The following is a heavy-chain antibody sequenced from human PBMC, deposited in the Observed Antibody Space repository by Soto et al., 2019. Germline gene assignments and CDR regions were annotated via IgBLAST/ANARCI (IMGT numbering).Heavy chain of an antibody. CDR1: GYTFTSYY. Sequence: ASVKVSCKASGYTFTSYYMHWVRQAPGQGLEWMGIINPSGGSTSYAQKFQGRVTMTRDMSTSTVYMELSSLRSEDTAVYYCARDVTIAVVYTPILDVWGQGTTVTVSS. D-gene: IGHD6-19*01. CDR3: ARDVTIAVVYTPILDV. V-gene: IGHV1-46*01. CDR2: INPSGGST. J-gene: IGHJ6*02.